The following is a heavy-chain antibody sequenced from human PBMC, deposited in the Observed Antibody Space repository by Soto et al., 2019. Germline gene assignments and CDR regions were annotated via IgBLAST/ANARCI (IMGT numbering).Heavy chain of an antibody. D-gene: IGHD1-1*01. J-gene: IGHJ4*02. Sequence: GGSLRLSCAASGFTFSSYSMNWVRQAPGKGLEWVSSISSSSSYIYYADSVKGRFTISRDNAKNSLYLQMNSLRAEDTAVYYCARVAGTTKVFDYWGQGTLVTVS. CDR1: GFTFSSYS. V-gene: IGHV3-21*01. CDR2: ISSSSSYI. CDR3: ARVAGTTKVFDY.